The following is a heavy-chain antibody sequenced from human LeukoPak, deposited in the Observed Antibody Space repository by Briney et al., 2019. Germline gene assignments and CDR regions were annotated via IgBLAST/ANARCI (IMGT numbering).Heavy chain of an antibody. CDR3: ASGWDRSAPTTPFDY. CDR2: ISSSGTTI. J-gene: IGHJ4*02. V-gene: IGHV3-48*03. D-gene: IGHD1-26*01. CDR1: GFTFSSYE. Sequence: PGGSLRLSCAAYGFTFSSYEMKWVRQAPGKGLEWVSDISSSGTTIYYADSVKGRFTISRDNAKHSLYLQMNSLRAEDTAVYYCASGWDRSAPTTPFDYWGQGTLVTVSS.